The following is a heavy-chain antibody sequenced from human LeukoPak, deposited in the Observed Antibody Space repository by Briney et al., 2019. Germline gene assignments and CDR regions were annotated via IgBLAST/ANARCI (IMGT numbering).Heavy chain of an antibody. D-gene: IGHD4-17*01. CDR3: TTETTVTSWDYYYYYYMDV. V-gene: IGHV3-15*01. Sequence: GGSLRLSCAASGFTFSSYEMNWVRQAPGKGLEWVGRIKSKTDGGTTDYAAPVKGRFTISRDDSKNTLYLQMNSLKTEDTAVYYCTTETTVTSWDYYYYYYMDVWGKGTTVTISS. CDR1: GFTFSSYE. J-gene: IGHJ6*03. CDR2: IKSKTDGGTT.